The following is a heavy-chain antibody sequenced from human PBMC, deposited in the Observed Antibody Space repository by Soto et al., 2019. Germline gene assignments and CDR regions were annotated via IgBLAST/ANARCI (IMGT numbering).Heavy chain of an antibody. J-gene: IGHJ3*02. CDR2: ISLSGSYI. D-gene: IGHD4-17*01. CDR3: ASPRDYCVTTSNCFIAFDI. V-gene: IGHV3-21*01. Sequence: AQLVESGGSLVKPGGSLRLSCAASGFSFGDYIMNWVRQAPGRGLDWVASISLSGSYIFYADSVKGRFTIARDNSRDSLYLQMNSLRVDDTAIYYCASPRDYCVTTSNCFIAFDIWGQGTRVTVSS. CDR1: GFSFGDYI.